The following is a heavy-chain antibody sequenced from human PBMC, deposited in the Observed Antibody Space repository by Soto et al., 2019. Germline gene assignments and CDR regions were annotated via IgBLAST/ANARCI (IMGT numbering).Heavy chain of an antibody. CDR1: GGSITRTNW. CDR2: CYHHGNC. D-gene: IGHD2-2*01. V-gene: IGHV4-4*02. CDR3: GRDPHTSDSPNY. J-gene: IGHJ4*02. Sequence: QVQLQESGPGLVEPSGTLSLTCAVSGGSITRTNWWSWVRQPPGKGLEWIGECYHHGNCKYNPSLEGRVTISVDKSKNQFALIVTSVTAADTAVYYCGRDPHTSDSPNYWGQGILVTVSS.